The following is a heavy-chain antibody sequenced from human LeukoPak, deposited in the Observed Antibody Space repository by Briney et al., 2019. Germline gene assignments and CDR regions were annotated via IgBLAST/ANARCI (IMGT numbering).Heavy chain of an antibody. D-gene: IGHD1-14*01. CDR1: GFTFSTYT. V-gene: IGHV3-21*04. Sequence: GGSLRLSCAASGFTFSTYTMNWVRQAPGKGLEWISSITSNSHYIFYADSLKGRFTISRDNAKNSLYLQMNSLRAEDTAVYYCANRPRNLDYWGQGTLVTVSS. J-gene: IGHJ4*02. CDR3: ANRPRNLDY. CDR2: ITSNSHYI.